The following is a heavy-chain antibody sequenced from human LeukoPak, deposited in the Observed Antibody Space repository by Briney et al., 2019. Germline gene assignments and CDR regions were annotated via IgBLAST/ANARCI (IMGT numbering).Heavy chain of an antibody. V-gene: IGHV3-53*01. CDR2: IYSGGST. CDR1: ALTFSDYA. CDR3: ASQSGYFDY. Sequence: GGSLRLSCSASALTFSDYAMLWVRQAPGKGLEWVSVIYSGGSTYYADSVKGRFTISRDNSKNTLYLQMNSLRAEDTAVYYCASQSGYFDYWGQGTLVTVSS. D-gene: IGHD2-15*01. J-gene: IGHJ4*02.